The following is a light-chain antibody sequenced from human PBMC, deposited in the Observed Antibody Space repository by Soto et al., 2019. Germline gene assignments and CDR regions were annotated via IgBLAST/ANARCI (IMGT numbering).Light chain of an antibody. Sequence: EIQMTQSPSTLSASVGDRVTITCRASESVSSWLAWYQQKPGRTPKLLIFQASTLETGVPSRFSGSGSGTEFTLTISSLQPDDFATYYCQQYNAYSQAFGQGTKVEIK. CDR1: ESVSSW. V-gene: IGKV1-5*03. CDR2: QAS. J-gene: IGKJ1*01. CDR3: QQYNAYSQA.